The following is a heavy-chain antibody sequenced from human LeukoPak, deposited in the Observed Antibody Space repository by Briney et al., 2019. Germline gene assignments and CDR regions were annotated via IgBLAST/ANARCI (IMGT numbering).Heavy chain of an antibody. Sequence: ASVKVSCKASGYTFTGYYMHWVRQAPGQGLEWLGWINPNSGGTNYAQKFQGRVTMTRDTSISTAYMELSRLRSDDTAVYYCARDRRVYYDSSGYSWWSFDYWGQGTLVTVSS. CDR1: GYTFTGYY. CDR2: INPNSGGT. D-gene: IGHD3-22*01. CDR3: ARDRRVYYDSSGYSWWSFDY. J-gene: IGHJ4*02. V-gene: IGHV1-2*02.